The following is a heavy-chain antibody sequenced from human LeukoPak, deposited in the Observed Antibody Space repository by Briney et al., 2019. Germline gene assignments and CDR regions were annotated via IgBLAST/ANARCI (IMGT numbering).Heavy chain of an antibody. D-gene: IGHD3-16*01. V-gene: IGHV4-59*01. CDR3: ARVVGGVGLDY. CDR2: IYYTGIT. Sequence: SETLSLTCTVAGGSISGYYWTWIRQPPGEALEYIGCIYYTGITNYNPSLNSRVTISVDTSKNQFALKLSSVTAADTAVYYCARVVGGVGLDYWGQGTLVTVSS. CDR1: GGSISGYY. J-gene: IGHJ4*02.